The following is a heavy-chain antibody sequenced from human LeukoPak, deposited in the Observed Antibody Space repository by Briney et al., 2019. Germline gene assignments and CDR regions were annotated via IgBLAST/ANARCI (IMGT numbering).Heavy chain of an antibody. J-gene: IGHJ4*02. Sequence: SVKVSCKASGGTFSSYAISWVRQAPGQGLEWMGGIIPIFGTANYAQKFQGRVTITADESTSTAYMELSSLRSEDTAVYYCASTAGVVVITSYYFDYWGQGTLVTVSS. CDR1: GGTFSSYA. CDR2: IIPIFGTA. CDR3: ASTAGVVVITSYYFDY. V-gene: IGHV1-69*13. D-gene: IGHD3-22*01.